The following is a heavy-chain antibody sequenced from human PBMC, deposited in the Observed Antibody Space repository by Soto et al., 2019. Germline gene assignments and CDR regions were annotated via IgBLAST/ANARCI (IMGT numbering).Heavy chain of an antibody. CDR3: ARDGGRHSGGIDY. Sequence: QVQLVQSGAEVKKPGSSVKVSCKASGGTFSSYSINWVRQAPGQGLEWMGEIIPIFGTANYAQKFQGRVTITADESTSTVYMDLSSLRSEDTAVYYCARDGGRHSGGIDYWGQGTLVTVSS. CDR1: GGTFSSYS. V-gene: IGHV1-69*01. J-gene: IGHJ4*02. CDR2: IIPIFGTA. D-gene: IGHD1-26*01.